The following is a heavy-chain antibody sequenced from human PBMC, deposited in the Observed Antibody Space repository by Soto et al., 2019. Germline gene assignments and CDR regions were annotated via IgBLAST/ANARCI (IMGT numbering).Heavy chain of an antibody. CDR3: ARAGAAPYYYYGMDV. D-gene: IGHD2-15*01. CDR2: ISTYNGDT. Sequence: QVQLVQSGAEVRKPGASVKVSCKASGYTFSTSGMSWLRQAPGQGLEWMGWISTYNGDTNDAPKFQDIVTMTSDTSTSPVYMELRSLRSDDTAVYYCARAGAAPYYYYGMDVWGQGTRVTVSS. J-gene: IGHJ6*02. V-gene: IGHV1-18*01. CDR1: GYTFSTSG.